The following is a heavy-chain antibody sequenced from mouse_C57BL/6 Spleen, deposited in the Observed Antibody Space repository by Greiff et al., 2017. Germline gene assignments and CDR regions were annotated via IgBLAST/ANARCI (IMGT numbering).Heavy chain of an antibody. V-gene: IGHV1-52*01. J-gene: IGHJ1*03. Sequence: QVQLKQPGAELVRPGSSVTLSCKASGYTFTSYWMHWVKQRPIQGLEWIGNIDPSDSETHYNQKFKDKATLTVVKSSSTAYMQLSSLTSEDSAVYYCAREGYWYFDVWGTGTTVTVSS. CDR3: AREGYWYFDV. CDR2: IDPSDSET. CDR1: GYTFTSYW.